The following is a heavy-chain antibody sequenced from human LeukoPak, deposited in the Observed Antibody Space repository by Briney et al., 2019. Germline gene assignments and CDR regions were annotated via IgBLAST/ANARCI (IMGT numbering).Heavy chain of an antibody. CDR2: ISDEGSNK. J-gene: IGHJ4*02. D-gene: IGHD4-17*01. CDR1: GFTFTSYS. V-gene: IGHV3-30*04. Sequence: AGSLRLSCAASGFTFTSYSMHWVRQAPGKGLEWVGAISDEGSNKYYADSMKGRFTISRDSSKSTVYLQMNSPRVEDTAVYYCARGGATVTWGFFDYWGQGTLVTVSS. CDR3: ARGGATVTWGFFDY.